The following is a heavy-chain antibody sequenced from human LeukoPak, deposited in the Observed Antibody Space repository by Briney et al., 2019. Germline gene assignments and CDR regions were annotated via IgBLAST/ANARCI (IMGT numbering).Heavy chain of an antibody. CDR2: ISHDGSEK. CDR1: GLTFSNSG. D-gene: IGHD2-15*01. J-gene: IGHJ4*02. V-gene: IGHV3-30*03. Sequence: GGSLRLSCVTSGLTFSNSGMHWVRQAPDTGLEWLAFISHDGSEKYFADSVKGRFTISRDNSKTTLYLRMNSLREEDTAMFYCATDRGWFFDNWGQGTLVTVAS. CDR3: ATDRGWFFDN.